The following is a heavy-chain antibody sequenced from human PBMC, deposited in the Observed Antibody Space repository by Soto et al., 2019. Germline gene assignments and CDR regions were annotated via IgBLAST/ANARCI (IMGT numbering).Heavy chain of an antibody. J-gene: IGHJ4*02. Sequence: EVQLLESGGGLVQPGGSLRLSCAASGFTFNGYAMTWVRQAPGKGLEWVSVIGNSGGYTHYADSMKGRFTISRDNSKNTLYLQMNSLITEDTAKYYCAKIHSSSPDFWGQGTLVTVSS. D-gene: IGHD6-13*01. CDR2: IGNSGGYT. V-gene: IGHV3-23*01. CDR1: GFTFNGYA. CDR3: AKIHSSSPDF.